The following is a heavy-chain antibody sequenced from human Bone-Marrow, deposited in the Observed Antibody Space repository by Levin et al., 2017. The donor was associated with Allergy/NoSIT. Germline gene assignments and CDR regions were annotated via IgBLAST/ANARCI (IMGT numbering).Heavy chain of an antibody. CDR2: IAHDMSNQ. Sequence: GGSLRLSCAASGFPFDRAVMHWVRQAPGKGLEWVAVIAHDMSNQIYADSVKGRFTISSDNAKSTLLLLMNWLTTEDTADYYCGKAGPTGGRCDALDLWGPGTMVTVSS. J-gene: IGHJ3*01. D-gene: IGHD2-8*02. V-gene: IGHV3-30*18. CDR1: GFPFDRAV. CDR3: GKAGPTGGRCDALDL.